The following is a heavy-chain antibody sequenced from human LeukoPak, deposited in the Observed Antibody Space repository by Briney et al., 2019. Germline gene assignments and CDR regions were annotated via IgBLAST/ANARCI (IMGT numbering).Heavy chain of an antibody. D-gene: IGHD3-10*01. CDR2: IYYSGST. CDR1: GGSISSYY. J-gene: IGHJ5*02. V-gene: IGHV4-59*01. Sequence: SETLSLTCTVSGGSISSYYWSWIRQPPGKGLEWIGYIYYSGSTNYNPSLKSRVTISVDTSKNQFSLKLSSVTAADTAVYYCAREGLAMVRGVLPKEAWGWFDPWGQGTLVTVSS. CDR3: AREGLAMVRGVLPKEAWGWFDP.